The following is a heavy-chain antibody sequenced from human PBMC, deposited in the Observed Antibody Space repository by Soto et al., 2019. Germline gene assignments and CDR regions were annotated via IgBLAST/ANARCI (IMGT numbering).Heavy chain of an antibody. CDR1: GVGLSTYA. Sequence: EVQLLESGGGFVQPGGSLRLSCTASGVGLSTYAISWVRQAPGKGLEWVSVISGNSGKTDYADSVKGRVSSSRDKSENTVYLQMNRLRAEDTDVYYGALPRCGGDCYSPFDYWGQGTLVTVSS. CDR2: ISGNSGKT. CDR3: ALPRCGGDCYSPFDY. J-gene: IGHJ4*02. D-gene: IGHD2-21*02. V-gene: IGHV3-23*01.